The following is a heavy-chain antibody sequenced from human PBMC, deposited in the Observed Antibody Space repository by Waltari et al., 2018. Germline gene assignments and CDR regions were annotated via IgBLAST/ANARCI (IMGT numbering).Heavy chain of an antibody. Sequence: QVQLQESGPGLVKPSETLSLTCTVSGGSSSSYYWSWIRQPPGKGLEWIGYIDYSGSNNYNPTLTSRVTISVDTSKNHFYLKLSSVTAADTAVYYCARDLRETAMIPYYYYYYYMDVWGKGTTVTVSS. CDR3: ARDLRETAMIPYYYYYYYMDV. D-gene: IGHD5-18*01. V-gene: IGHV4-59*01. CDR2: IDYSGSN. J-gene: IGHJ6*03. CDR1: GGSSSSYY.